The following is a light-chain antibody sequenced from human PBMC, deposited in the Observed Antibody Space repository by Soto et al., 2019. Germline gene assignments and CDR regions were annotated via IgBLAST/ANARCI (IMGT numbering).Light chain of an antibody. CDR3: QQSYNTPRT. J-gene: IGKJ1*01. CDR2: VAS. Sequence: DIPLTQCPSTLSASVGCRFTITCLASQSIISWLAWYQQKPGKAPKLLIYVASSLESGVPSRFSGSGSGTDFTLTISSLQPQDFATYYCQQSYNTPRTFGQGPNVDIK. V-gene: IGKV1-39*01. CDR1: QSIISW.